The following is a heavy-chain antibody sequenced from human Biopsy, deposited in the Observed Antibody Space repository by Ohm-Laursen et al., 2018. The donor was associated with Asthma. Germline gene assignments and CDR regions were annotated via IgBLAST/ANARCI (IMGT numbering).Heavy chain of an antibody. V-gene: IGHV1-24*01. CDR2: HDHEEGGT. D-gene: IGHD4-17*01. CDR1: GYSLTDLS. CDR3: ASDFHKDYVRYNFQF. Sequence: SVKVSCKISGYSLTDLSMHWVQQAPGQGLEWMGGHDHEEGGTVNARRFQGRVTMTEDTSTDTAYMELSSLSSDDTAVYYCASDFHKDYVRYNFQFWGQGTLVTVSS. J-gene: IGHJ4*02.